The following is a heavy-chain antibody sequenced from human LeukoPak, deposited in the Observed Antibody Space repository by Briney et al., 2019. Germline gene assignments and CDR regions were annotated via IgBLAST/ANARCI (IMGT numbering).Heavy chain of an antibody. CDR3: AKDRGGYCGVDGPFDY. CDR1: GFTFSSYG. Sequence: GRSLRLSCAASGFTFSSYGMLWVRQAPGKGLGWVAVVSYDGSNKYYADSVKGRFTISRDNSKSTLYLQMNRLRAEETGVYYCAKDRGGYCGVDGPFDYWGQGTLVTVSS. V-gene: IGHV3-30*18. CDR2: VSYDGSNK. J-gene: IGHJ4*02. D-gene: IGHD2-21*02.